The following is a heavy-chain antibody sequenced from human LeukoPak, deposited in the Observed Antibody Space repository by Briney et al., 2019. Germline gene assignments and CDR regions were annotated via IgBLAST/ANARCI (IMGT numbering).Heavy chain of an antibody. CDR3: ARAAQQLVQYNWFDP. CDR2: INPKNGGT. J-gene: IGHJ5*02. V-gene: IGHV1-2*02. CDR1: GYTFTGYY. Sequence: GASXXVSCKASGYTFTGYYIHWVRQAPGQRLEWMGWINPKNGGTNYEKKFHGRVTLTRDTSISTVYMELSRLRSDDTAVYYCARAAQQLVQYNWFDPWGQGTLVTVSS. D-gene: IGHD6-13*01.